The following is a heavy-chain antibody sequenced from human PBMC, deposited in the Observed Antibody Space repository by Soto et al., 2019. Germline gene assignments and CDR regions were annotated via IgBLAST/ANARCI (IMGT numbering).Heavy chain of an antibody. Sequence: ASVKVSCKASGYTFTSYGISWVRQAPGQGLEWMGWISAYNGNTNYAQKLQGRVTMTTDTSTSTAYMELRSLRSDDTAVYYCAREHKVLKSYYYGMDVWGQGTTVTVSS. J-gene: IGHJ6*02. CDR3: AREHKVLKSYYYGMDV. CDR2: ISAYNGNT. CDR1: GYTFTSYG. V-gene: IGHV1-18*04.